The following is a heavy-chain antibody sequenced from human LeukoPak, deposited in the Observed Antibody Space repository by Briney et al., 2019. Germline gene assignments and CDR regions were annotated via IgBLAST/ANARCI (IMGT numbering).Heavy chain of an antibody. V-gene: IGHV4-34*01. J-gene: IGHJ6*02. CDR3: ASFSTGTDV. Sequence: SETLSLTCAVYGGSFSDYYWSWIRQPPGKGLEWIGEINHSGSTNYNPSLKSRVTISVDTSKNQFSLKLSSVTAADTAVYYCASFSTGTDVWGQGTTVTVSS. CDR1: GGSFSDYY. D-gene: IGHD4-17*01. CDR2: INHSGST.